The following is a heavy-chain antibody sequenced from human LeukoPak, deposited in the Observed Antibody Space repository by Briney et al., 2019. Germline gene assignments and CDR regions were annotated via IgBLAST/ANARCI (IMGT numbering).Heavy chain of an antibody. V-gene: IGHV5-51*01. Sequence: PGESLKISCKGSGYSFTSYWIGWVRQMPGKSLEWMGIIYPGDSDTRYSPSFQGQVTISADKSISTAYLQWSSLKASDTAMYYCARRLRGMYDAFDIWGQGTMVTVSS. CDR2: IYPGDSDT. CDR1: GYSFTSYW. J-gene: IGHJ3*02. CDR3: ARRLRGMYDAFDI. D-gene: IGHD5-18*01.